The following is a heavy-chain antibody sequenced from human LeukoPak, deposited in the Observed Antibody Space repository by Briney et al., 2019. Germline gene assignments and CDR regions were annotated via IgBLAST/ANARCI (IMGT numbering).Heavy chain of an antibody. CDR2: IYPGDSDT. D-gene: IGHD3-3*01. V-gene: IGHV5-51*01. CDR3: ARTYYDFWSGYYTGPFDY. CDR1: GYSFTSYW. Sequence: GESLKISCKGSGYSFTSYWIGWVRQMPRKGLEWMGIIYPGDSDTRYSPSFQGQVTISADKSISTAYLQWSSLKASDTAMYYCARTYYDFWSGYYTGPFDYWGQGTLVTVSS. J-gene: IGHJ4*02.